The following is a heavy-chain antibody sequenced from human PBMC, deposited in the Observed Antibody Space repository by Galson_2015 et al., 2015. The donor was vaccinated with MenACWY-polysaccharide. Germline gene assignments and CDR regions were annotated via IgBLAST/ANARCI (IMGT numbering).Heavy chain of an antibody. CDR2: IKPGGSER. Sequence: SLRLSCAASGFTFSNYWMTWVRQAPGKGLEWVANIKPGGSERWYVGSVRGRFTISRDNAKNSLFLQMDSLRDEDTGMYYCARDRWTAVAGDSHYYGMDVWGQGTTVTVSS. D-gene: IGHD6-19*01. J-gene: IGHJ6*02. CDR1: GFTFSNYW. V-gene: IGHV3-7*01. CDR3: ARDRWTAVAGDSHYYGMDV.